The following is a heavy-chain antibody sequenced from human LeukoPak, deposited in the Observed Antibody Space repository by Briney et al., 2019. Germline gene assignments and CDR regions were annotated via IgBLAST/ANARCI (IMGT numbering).Heavy chain of an antibody. V-gene: IGHV3-53*01. D-gene: IGHD3-22*01. CDR3: ARYVDSYYDSSGYYCDYDAFDI. Sequence: GGSLRLSCAASGFSVSSKYMSWVRQAPGKGLEWVSIIYSGGSTYYADSVKGRFTISRDNSRNTLYLQMNYLRAEDSAVYYCARYVDSYYDSSGYYCDYDAFDIWGQGTMVTVSS. J-gene: IGHJ3*02. CDR2: IYSGGST. CDR1: GFSVSSKY.